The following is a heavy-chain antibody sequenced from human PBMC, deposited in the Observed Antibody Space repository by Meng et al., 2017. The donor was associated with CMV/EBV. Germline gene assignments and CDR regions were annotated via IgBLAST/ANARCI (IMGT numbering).Heavy chain of an antibody. D-gene: IGHD6-13*01. V-gene: IGHV4-39*07. CDR1: GGSISISSDY. J-gene: IGHJ5*02. CDR3: ARDWRQPAPLNWFDP. Sequence: SETLSLTCTVSGGSISISSDYWGWIRQPPGKGLEWIGSIYYSGSTYYNPSLKSRVTISVDTSKNQFSLKLSSVTAADTAVYYCARDWRQPAPLNWFDPWGQGTLVTVSS. CDR2: IYYSGST.